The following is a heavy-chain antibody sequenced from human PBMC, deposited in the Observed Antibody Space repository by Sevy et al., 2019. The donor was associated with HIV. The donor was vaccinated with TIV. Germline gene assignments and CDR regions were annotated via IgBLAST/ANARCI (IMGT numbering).Heavy chain of an antibody. D-gene: IGHD1-26*01. CDR3: ACSRVGASPFDY. CDR2: IYYSGST. J-gene: IGHJ4*02. V-gene: IGHV4-61*01. CDR1: GGSVSSGSYY. Sequence: SETLSLTCAVSGGSVSSGSYYWSWIRQPPGKGLEWIGYIYYSGSTNYDPSLKSRVTISVDTSKNQFSLKLNSVTAADTAVYYCACSRVGASPFDYWGQGTLVTVSS.